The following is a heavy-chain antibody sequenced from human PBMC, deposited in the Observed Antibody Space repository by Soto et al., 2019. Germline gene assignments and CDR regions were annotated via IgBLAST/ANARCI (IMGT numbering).Heavy chain of an antibody. J-gene: IGHJ4*02. CDR2: IYYSGST. Sequence: SETLFLTCTVSGGSISSSSYYWGWIRQPPGKGLEWIGSIYYSGSTYYNPSLKSRVTISVDTSKNQFSLKLSSVTAADTAVYYCASRSMVRGVIIFDYWGQGTLVTVSS. D-gene: IGHD3-10*01. V-gene: IGHV4-39*01. CDR1: GGSISSSSYY. CDR3: ASRSMVRGVIIFDY.